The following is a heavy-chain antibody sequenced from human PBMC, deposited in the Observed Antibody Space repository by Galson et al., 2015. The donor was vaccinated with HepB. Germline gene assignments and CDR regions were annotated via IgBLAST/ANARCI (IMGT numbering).Heavy chain of an antibody. Sequence: SLRLSCAASGFTFSTYAMHWVRQAPGEGLEWVSLISYDGTNKLYADSVKGRFTISRDNSKNTLYLQMNSLRAEDTALYYCARGAGAYYDSSPTHNYWGQGTLVTVSS. V-gene: IGHV3-30*14. CDR1: GFTFSTYA. CDR3: ARGAGAYYDSSPTHNY. D-gene: IGHD3-22*01. CDR2: ISYDGTNK. J-gene: IGHJ4*02.